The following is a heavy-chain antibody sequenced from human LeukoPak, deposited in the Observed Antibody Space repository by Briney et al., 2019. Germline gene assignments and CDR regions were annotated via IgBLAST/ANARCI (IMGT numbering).Heavy chain of an antibody. CDR2: IYYSGST. J-gene: IGHJ4*02. CDR1: GGSISSYY. V-gene: IGHV4-59*01. D-gene: IGHD5-18*01. CDR3: ARSGLWGYFDY. Sequence: KPSETLSFTCTVSGGSISSYYWSWIRQPPGKGLEWIGYIYYSGSTNYNPSLKSRVTISVDTSKNQFSLKLSSVTAADTAVYYCARSGLWGYFDYWGQGTLVTVSS.